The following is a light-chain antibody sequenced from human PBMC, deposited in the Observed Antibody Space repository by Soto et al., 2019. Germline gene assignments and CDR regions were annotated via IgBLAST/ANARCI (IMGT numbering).Light chain of an antibody. V-gene: IGKV4-1*01. CDR2: WAS. CDR3: QQYESTPPT. Sequence: DIVMTQSPDSLAVSLGERATINCKSSQSVLYNSNNKNYLAWYQQRPGQPPKLLIYWASTRESVVPDRFSGSGSVTDFTLAITSLQAEDVAVYYCQQYESTPPTFGQGTKLEIK. J-gene: IGKJ2*01. CDR1: QSVLYNSNNKNY.